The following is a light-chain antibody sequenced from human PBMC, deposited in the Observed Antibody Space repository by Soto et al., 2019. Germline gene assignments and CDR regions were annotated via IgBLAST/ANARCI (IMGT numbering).Light chain of an antibody. CDR3: SSFTTSSTLV. Sequence: QSALTQPASVSGSPGQPITISCTGTSSDVGSFDSVAWYQHNPGKAPKLMIYDVNNRPSGVSSRFSGSKSGNTASLSISGLQTEDEANYYCSSFTTSSTLVFGTGTKLTVL. J-gene: IGLJ1*01. CDR2: DVN. V-gene: IGLV2-14*01. CDR1: SSDVGSFDS.